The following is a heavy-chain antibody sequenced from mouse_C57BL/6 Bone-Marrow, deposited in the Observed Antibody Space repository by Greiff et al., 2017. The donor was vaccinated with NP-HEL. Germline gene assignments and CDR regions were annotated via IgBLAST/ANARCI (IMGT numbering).Heavy chain of an antibody. CDR1: GYTFTDYY. D-gene: IGHD1-1*01. CDR3: ARFPLLLRSWYFDV. J-gene: IGHJ1*03. Sequence: SGPELVKPGASVKISCKASGYTFTDYYINWVKQRPGQGLEWIGWIFPGSGSTYYNEKFKGKATLTVDKSSSTAYMLLSSLTSEDSAVYFCARFPLLLRSWYFDVWGTGTTVTVSS. V-gene: IGHV1-75*01. CDR2: IFPGSGST.